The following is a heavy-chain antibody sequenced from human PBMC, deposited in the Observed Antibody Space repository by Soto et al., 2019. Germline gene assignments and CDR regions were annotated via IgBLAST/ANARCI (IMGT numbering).Heavy chain of an antibody. CDR3: AMVDVYVTPSPQDV. J-gene: IGHJ6*02. Sequence: QVQLVQSGAEVKNPGASVKVSCKASGYTFTRYGIGWARQAPGQGLEWRGWINTYNGNTKYAQNVQGRVTLTTDTSTSTAYMELRSLRPNDTAIYYCAMVDVYVTPSPQDVWGQGTTVIVSS. CDR1: GYTFTRYG. V-gene: IGHV1-18*01. D-gene: IGHD3-16*01. CDR2: INTYNGNT.